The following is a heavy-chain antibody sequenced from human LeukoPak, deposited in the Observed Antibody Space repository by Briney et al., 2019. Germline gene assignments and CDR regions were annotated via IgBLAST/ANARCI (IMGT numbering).Heavy chain of an antibody. V-gene: IGHV3-7*01. CDR2: IKQDGSEK. Sequence: PGRSLRLSCAASGVTFSSYGMHWVRQAPGKGLEWVANIKQDGSEKYYVDSVKGRFTISRDNAKNSLYLQMNSLRAEDTAVYYCARIPPHYDSSGYYYPENYYFDYWGQGTLVTVSS. D-gene: IGHD3-22*01. CDR3: ARIPPHYDSSGYYYPENYYFDY. CDR1: GVTFSSYG. J-gene: IGHJ4*02.